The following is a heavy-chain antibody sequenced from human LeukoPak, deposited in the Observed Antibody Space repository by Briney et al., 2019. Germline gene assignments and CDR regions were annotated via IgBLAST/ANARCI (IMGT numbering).Heavy chain of an antibody. V-gene: IGHV1-2*02. D-gene: IGHD3-10*01. J-gene: IGHJ3*02. CDR2: INPNSGGT. CDR1: GYTFTGYY. Sequence: ASVKVSCKASGYTFTGYYMHWVRQDPGQGLEWMGWINPNSGGTNYAQKFQGRVTMTRDTSISTAYMELSRLRSDDTAVYYCARVMVRGVISAFDIWGQGTMVTVSS. CDR3: ARVMVRGVISAFDI.